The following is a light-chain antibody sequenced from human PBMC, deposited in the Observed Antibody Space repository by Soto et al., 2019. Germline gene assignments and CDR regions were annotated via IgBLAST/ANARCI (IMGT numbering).Light chain of an antibody. CDR1: QSVNSNY. Sequence: EIVLTQSPGTLSLSPGERATLSCRASQSVNSNYLAWYQQKPGQRPRILIYGASSRATGIPDRFSGSGSGTEFTLTISRLEPDDFAVYYCQQYDTSPRTFGQGTKVEIK. CDR3: QQYDTSPRT. J-gene: IGKJ1*01. CDR2: GAS. V-gene: IGKV3-20*01.